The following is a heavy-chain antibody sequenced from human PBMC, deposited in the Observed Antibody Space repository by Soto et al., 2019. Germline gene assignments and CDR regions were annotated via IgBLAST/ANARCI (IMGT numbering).Heavy chain of an antibody. CDR1: DFDFSSYV. CDR3: ARDSGWPILNFDN. V-gene: IGHV3-30*03. J-gene: IGHJ4*02. D-gene: IGHD3-10*01. Sequence: GGSLRLSCAAPDFDFSSYVRHWVRQAPGKGLEWVAASSYDGRETFYADSAKGRFTVSKEMSKNTAFLQMNALRHEDTAVYFCARDSGWPILNFDNWGQGTPVTVSS. CDR2: SSYDGRET.